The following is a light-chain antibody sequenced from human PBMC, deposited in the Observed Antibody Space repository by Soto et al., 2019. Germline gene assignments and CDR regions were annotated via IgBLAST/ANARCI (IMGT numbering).Light chain of an antibody. J-gene: IGKJ1*01. CDR2: GAS. V-gene: IGKV3-15*01. CDR1: QSVGSN. Sequence: EVVMTQSPATLSVSPGERATLSCRASQSVGSNLAWYQQKPGQAPRLLIHGASPRATGIPVRFSGSGSGTEFTLTIGSLQSEDFAFYYCQQYDNWPPWTFGQGTKVEIK. CDR3: QQYDNWPPWT.